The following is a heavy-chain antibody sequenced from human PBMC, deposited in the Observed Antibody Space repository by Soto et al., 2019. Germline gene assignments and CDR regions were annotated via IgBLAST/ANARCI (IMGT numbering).Heavy chain of an antibody. J-gene: IGHJ4*02. CDR3: AREGLMVVTAHGGFDY. D-gene: IGHD2-21*02. Sequence: QVQLVESGGGVVQPGRSLRLSCAASGFNFSSHGMHWVRQAPGKGLEWVTLISFDGNNQYYADSVKGRFTISRDNSKNTLYVQMNSLRAEDTAVYYCAREGLMVVTAHGGFDYWGQGTLVTVSS. CDR1: GFNFSSHG. V-gene: IGHV3-30*03. CDR2: ISFDGNNQ.